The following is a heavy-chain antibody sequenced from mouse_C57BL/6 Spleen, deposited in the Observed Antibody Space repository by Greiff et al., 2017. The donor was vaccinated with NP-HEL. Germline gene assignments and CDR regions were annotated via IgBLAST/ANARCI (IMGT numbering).Heavy chain of an antibody. D-gene: IGHD1-1*01. J-gene: IGHJ4*01. CDR1: GFTFSDYG. CDR3: ARFYYERHYAMDY. Sequence: EVHLVESGGGLVKPGGSLKLSCAASGFTFSDYGMHWVRQAPEKGLEWVAYISSGSSTIYYADTVKGRFTISRDNAKNTLFLQMTSLRSEDTAMYYCARFYYERHYAMDYWGQGTSVTVSS. V-gene: IGHV5-17*01. CDR2: ISSGSSTI.